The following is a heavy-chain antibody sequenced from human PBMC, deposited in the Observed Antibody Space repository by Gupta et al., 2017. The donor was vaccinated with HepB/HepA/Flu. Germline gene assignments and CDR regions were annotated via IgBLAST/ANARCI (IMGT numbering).Heavy chain of an antibody. J-gene: IGHJ4*02. D-gene: IGHD2-15*01. CDR3: AKDFCRGGSCYPNQPLVFDS. Sequence: EVQLLESGGGLVQPGGSLRLSCAASGFTFSNYAMSWVRQAPGKGLAWVSAISGSGESADYADSVKGRLTISRDNSKNTLYLQMNSLRVEDTATYYCAKDFCRGGSCYPNQPLVFDSWGQGSLVTVSS. CDR1: GFTFSNYA. V-gene: IGHV3-23*01. CDR2: ISGSGESA.